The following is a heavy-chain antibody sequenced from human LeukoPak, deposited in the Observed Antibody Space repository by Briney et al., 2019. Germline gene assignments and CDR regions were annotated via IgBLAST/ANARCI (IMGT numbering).Heavy chain of an antibody. D-gene: IGHD1-1*01. V-gene: IGHV3-23*01. CDR3: AKGWNYVDY. J-gene: IGHJ4*02. CDR2: ISGSGRSS. Sequence: GGSLRLSCAASGFTFNSDALSWVRQAPGKGLEWASAISGSGRSSHYADSVKGRFTISRDNSKNTLYLQMDSLRVEDTALYYCAKGWNYVDYWGQGTLVTVSS. CDR1: GFTFNSDA.